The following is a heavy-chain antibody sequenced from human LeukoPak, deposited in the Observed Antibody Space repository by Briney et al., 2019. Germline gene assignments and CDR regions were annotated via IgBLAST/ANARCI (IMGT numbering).Heavy chain of an antibody. Sequence: ASVKVSCKASGYTFTSYGISWVRQAPGQGLEWMGGIIPIFGTANYAQKFQGRVTITADESTSTAYMELSSLRSEDTAVYYCARDRVIGSSRPIYHDYWGQGTLVTVSS. D-gene: IGHD6-13*01. V-gene: IGHV1-69*13. CDR1: GYTFTSYG. CDR2: IIPIFGTA. CDR3: ARDRVIGSSRPIYHDY. J-gene: IGHJ4*02.